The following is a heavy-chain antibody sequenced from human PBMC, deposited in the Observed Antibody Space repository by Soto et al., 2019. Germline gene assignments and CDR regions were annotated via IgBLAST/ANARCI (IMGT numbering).Heavy chain of an antibody. Sequence: GGSLRLSCAASGYSISTYWMSWVRQAPGKGLEWVANVKQDGSEEYYVDSVKGRFTISRDNAKNSLYLQINSLRAEDTAVYYCAALDTAMVKTAGYWGQGTLVTSPQ. CDR3: AALDTAMVKTAGY. D-gene: IGHD5-18*01. V-gene: IGHV3-7*01. CDR1: GYSISTYW. CDR2: VKQDGSEE. J-gene: IGHJ4*02.